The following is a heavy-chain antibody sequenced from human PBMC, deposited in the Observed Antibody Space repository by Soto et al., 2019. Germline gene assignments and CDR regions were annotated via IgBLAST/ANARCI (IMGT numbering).Heavy chain of an antibody. J-gene: IGHJ4*02. D-gene: IGHD6-13*01. Sequence: EVQLVESGGGLVQAGGSLRLSCAASGITFSGHWMTWVRQAPGKGLERVANIKQDGSEKYYVDSVKGRFTISRDNAKNSLYRQMNSLRAEDTAVFYCASGRYSSTWLDYWGQGTLVTVSS. CDR1: GITFSGHW. V-gene: IGHV3-7*01. CDR2: IKQDGSEK. CDR3: ASGRYSSTWLDY.